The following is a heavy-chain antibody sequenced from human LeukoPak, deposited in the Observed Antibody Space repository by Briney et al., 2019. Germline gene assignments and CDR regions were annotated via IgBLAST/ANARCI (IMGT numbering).Heavy chain of an antibody. J-gene: IGHJ4*02. D-gene: IGHD6-25*01. V-gene: IGHV3-23*01. CDR3: AKGPDSGRFDY. CDR2: ISGRGTST. CDR1: GFTFSDYW. Sequence: PGGSLRLSCAASGFTFSDYWIHWVRQAPGKGLEWASAISGRGTSTYYADSVKGRFTVSRDNSKNTLYLQMNSLRPEDTAVYYCAKGPDSGRFDYWGQGTLVTVSS.